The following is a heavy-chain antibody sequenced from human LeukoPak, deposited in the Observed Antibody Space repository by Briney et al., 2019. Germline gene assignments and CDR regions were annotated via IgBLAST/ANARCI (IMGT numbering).Heavy chain of an antibody. CDR2: IYYSGST. CDR3: ARAHYGYIRLWFDP. J-gene: IGHJ5*02. D-gene: IGHD5-24*01. V-gene: IGHV4-39*07. Sequence: SETLSLTCTVSGGSISSSSSYGGWIRQPPGKGLEWIGSIYYSGSTYYNPSLKSRVTISVDTSKTQFSLKLSSVTAADTAVYYCARAHYGYIRLWFDPWGQGTLVTVSS. CDR1: GGSISSSSSY.